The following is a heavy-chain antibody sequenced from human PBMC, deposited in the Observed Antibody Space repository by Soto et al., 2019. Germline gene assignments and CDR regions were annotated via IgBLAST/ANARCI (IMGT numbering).Heavy chain of an antibody. CDR2: INHSGST. J-gene: IGHJ6*02. V-gene: IGHV4-34*01. Sequence: SDTLSLTCAVYGGSFSGYYWSWIRQPPGKGLEWIGEINHSGSTNYNPSLKSRVTISVDTSKNQFSLKLSSVTAADTAVYYCARSRFLEWLLSRYYYYGMDVWGQGTTVTVSS. CDR1: GGSFSGYY. CDR3: ARSRFLEWLLSRYYYYGMDV. D-gene: IGHD3-3*01.